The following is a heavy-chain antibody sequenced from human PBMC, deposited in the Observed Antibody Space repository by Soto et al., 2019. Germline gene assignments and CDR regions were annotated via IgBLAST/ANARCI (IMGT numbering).Heavy chain of an antibody. CDR2: IIPILGTA. CDR1: GGTFSSYA. CDR3: ARVVTVVKSYHYWYFDL. V-gene: IGHV1-69*11. D-gene: IGHD2-15*01. J-gene: IGHJ2*01. Sequence: QVQLVQSGAEVKKPGSSVKDSCKASGGTFSSYAISWVRQAPGQGLEWMGGIIPILGTANYAQKFQGRVTITAVESPSTADMELMSLRSEYPAVYYCARVVTVVKSYHYWYFDLWGRGTLVTVSS.